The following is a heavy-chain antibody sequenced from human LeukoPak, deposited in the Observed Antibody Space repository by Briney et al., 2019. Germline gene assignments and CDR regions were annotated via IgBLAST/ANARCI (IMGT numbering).Heavy chain of an antibody. CDR3: AKIPTPSTKNWFDP. CDR2: INHSGST. D-gene: IGHD2-2*02. V-gene: IGHV4-34*01. J-gene: IGHJ5*02. CDR1: GGSFSGYY. Sequence: PSETLSLTRAVYGGSFSGYYWSWLRQPPGKGLEWIGEINHSGSTNYNPSLKSRVTISVDTSKNQFSLKLSSVTAADTAVYYCAKIPTPSTKNWFDPWGQGTLVTVSS.